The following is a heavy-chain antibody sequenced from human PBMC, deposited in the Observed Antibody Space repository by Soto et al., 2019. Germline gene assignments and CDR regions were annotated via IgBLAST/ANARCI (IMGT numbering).Heavy chain of an antibody. Sequence: SETLSLTCTVSGGSISSSSYYWGWIRQPTGKGLEWIGSIYYSGSTYYNPSLKSRVTISVDTSKNQFSLKLSSVTAADTAVYYCASIGVYYYYGMDVWGQGTTVTVSS. V-gene: IGHV4-39*01. CDR2: IYYSGST. J-gene: IGHJ6*02. CDR1: GGSISSSSYY. CDR3: ASIGVYYYYGMDV. D-gene: IGHD2-21*01.